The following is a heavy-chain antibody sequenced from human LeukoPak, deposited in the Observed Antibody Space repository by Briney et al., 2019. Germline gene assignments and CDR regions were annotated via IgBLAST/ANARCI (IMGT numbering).Heavy chain of an antibody. CDR2: IYTSGST. CDR3: ALGAYYYDRGYFDY. J-gene: IGHJ4*02. V-gene: IGHV4-4*07. CDR1: GGSISGYY. D-gene: IGHD3-22*01. Sequence: PSETLSLTCTVSGGSISGYYWSWIRQPAGKGLEWIGRIYTSGSTNYNPSLKSRVTISVDTSKNQFSLKLSSVTAADTAVYYCALGAYYYDRGYFDYWGQGTLVTVSS.